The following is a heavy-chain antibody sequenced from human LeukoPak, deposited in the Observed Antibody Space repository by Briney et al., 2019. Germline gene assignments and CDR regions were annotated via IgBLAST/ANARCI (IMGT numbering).Heavy chain of an antibody. J-gene: IGHJ4*02. CDR1: GYIFTNYG. CDR3: ARGPIFGSGSYFDD. V-gene: IGHV1-18*01. CDR2: ISAYNGNT. Sequence: GASVKVSCKASGYIFTNYGISWVRQAPGQGLEWMGWISAYNGNTNYAQKVQGRVTMTTDTSTNTAYMELRSLRSDDTAVYYCARGPIFGSGSYFDDWGQGTLVTVSS. D-gene: IGHD3-10*01.